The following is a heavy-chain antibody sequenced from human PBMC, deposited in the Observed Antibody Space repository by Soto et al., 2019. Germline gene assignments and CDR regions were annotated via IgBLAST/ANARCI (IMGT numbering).Heavy chain of an antibody. CDR1: GYTLTSYG. CDR3: ARDGLWFGELFEAGWFDP. Sequence: QVQLVQSGAEVKKPGASVKVSCKASGYTLTSYGISWVRQAPGQGLEWMGWISAYNGNTNYAQKLQGRVTMTTDTSTSTAYMELRSLRSDDTAVYYCARDGLWFGELFEAGWFDPWGQGTLVTVSS. D-gene: IGHD3-10*01. V-gene: IGHV1-18*01. CDR2: ISAYNGNT. J-gene: IGHJ5*02.